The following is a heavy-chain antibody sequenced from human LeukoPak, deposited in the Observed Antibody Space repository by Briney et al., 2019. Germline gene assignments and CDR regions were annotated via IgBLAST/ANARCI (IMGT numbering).Heavy chain of an antibody. J-gene: IGHJ5*02. CDR3: ARDPDYYGSGPPSWSDP. D-gene: IGHD3-10*01. Sequence: SETLSLTCTVSGGSISSYYWSWIRQPAGKGLEWIGRIYTSGSTNYNPSLKSRVTMSVDTSKNQFSLKLSSVTAADTAVYYCARDPDYYGSGPPSWSDPWGQGTLVTVSS. CDR2: IYTSGST. V-gene: IGHV4-4*07. CDR1: GGSISSYY.